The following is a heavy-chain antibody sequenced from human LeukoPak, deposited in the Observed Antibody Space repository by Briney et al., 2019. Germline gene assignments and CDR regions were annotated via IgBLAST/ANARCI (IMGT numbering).Heavy chain of an antibody. CDR2: MSGSGGST. D-gene: IGHD7-27*01. J-gene: IGHJ4*02. CDR1: GFTFSNAW. V-gene: IGHV3-23*01. CDR3: AKGDYRLGVFDY. Sequence: PGGSLRLSCAASGFTFSNAWMNWVRQAPGKGLEWVSGMSGSGGSTNFADSVKGRFTISRDNSKNTLYLQMNSLRAEDTAVYYCAKGDYRLGVFDYWGQGTLVTVSS.